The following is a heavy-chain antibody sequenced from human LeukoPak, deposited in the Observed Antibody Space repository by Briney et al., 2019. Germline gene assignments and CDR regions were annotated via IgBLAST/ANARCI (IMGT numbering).Heavy chain of an antibody. CDR2: INGYNANT. J-gene: IGHJ6*03. D-gene: IGHD2/OR15-2a*01. V-gene: IGHV1-18*01. CDR3: ARQIGAYYYYMDV. CDR1: GDTFTRYG. Sequence: ASVKVSCKASGDTFTRYGISWVRQAPGQGLEWMGWINGYNANTNYAQKLQGRVTMTTDTSTSTAYMELRSLRSDGTAVYYCARQIGAYYYYMDVWGKGTTVTVSS.